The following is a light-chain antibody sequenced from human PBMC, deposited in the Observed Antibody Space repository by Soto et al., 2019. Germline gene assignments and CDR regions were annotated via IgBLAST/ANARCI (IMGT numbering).Light chain of an antibody. CDR2: KAS. Sequence: DIQMTQSPSTLSASVGDRVTITCRASQSISSWLAWYQQKPGKAPNLLICKASTLESGVPSKFSGSGSGTEFTLSISSLQPDDFATYFCQQYNTYPYTFAQGTKLEIK. J-gene: IGKJ2*01. CDR3: QQYNTYPYT. CDR1: QSISSW. V-gene: IGKV1-5*03.